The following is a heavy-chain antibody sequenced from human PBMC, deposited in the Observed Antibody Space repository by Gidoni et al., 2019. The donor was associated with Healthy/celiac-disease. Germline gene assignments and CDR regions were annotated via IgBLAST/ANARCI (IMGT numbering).Heavy chain of an antibody. V-gene: IGHV3-33*01. CDR2: IWYDGCNK. Sequence: VQLVESGGGVVQPGRALRLSWSASGFTFSSYGMHWVRQAPGKGLDWVAVIWYDGCNKYYAASVKGRFTSSRDNSKNTLYLQMNSLRVEDTAVYYCARALDDFWSGYYYFDYWGQGTLVTVSS. CDR1: GFTFSSYG. CDR3: ARALDDFWSGYYYFDY. J-gene: IGHJ4*02. D-gene: IGHD3-3*01.